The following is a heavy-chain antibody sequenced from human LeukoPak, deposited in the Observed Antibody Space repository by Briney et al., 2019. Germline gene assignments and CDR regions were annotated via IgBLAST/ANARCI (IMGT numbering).Heavy chain of an antibody. CDR3: ARHYCSGGSCHENYFDY. CDR2: IYPGDSDT. CDR1: GYSFTSYW. Sequence: GESLKISCKGSGYSFTSYWIGWVRQMPGKGLEWMGIIYPGDSDTRYSPSFQGQVTISADKSISTAYLQWSSLKASDTAMYYCARHYCSGGSCHENYFDYWGQGTLVTASS. D-gene: IGHD2-15*01. V-gene: IGHV5-51*01. J-gene: IGHJ4*02.